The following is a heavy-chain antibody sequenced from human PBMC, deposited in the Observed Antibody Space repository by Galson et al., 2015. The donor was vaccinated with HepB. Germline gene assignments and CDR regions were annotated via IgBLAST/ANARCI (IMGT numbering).Heavy chain of an antibody. Sequence: SVKVSCKASGYTFTSYYMHWVRQAPGQGLEWMGIINPSGGSTSYAQKFQGRVTMTRDTSTSTVYMELSSLRSEDTAVYYCARGVANYYYYYGMDVWGQGTTVTVSS. CDR3: ARGVANYYYYYGMDV. CDR2: INPSGGST. J-gene: IGHJ6*02. V-gene: IGHV1-46*01. CDR1: GYTFTSYY. D-gene: IGHD5-12*01.